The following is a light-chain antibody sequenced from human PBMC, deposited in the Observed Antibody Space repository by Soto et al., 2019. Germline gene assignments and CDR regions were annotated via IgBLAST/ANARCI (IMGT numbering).Light chain of an antibody. CDR2: DTS. V-gene: IGKV3-11*01. J-gene: IGKJ4*01. CDR3: QQRSSWPRA. Sequence: EIVLTQAVATLSKTKGERATLSCRTSQNIDTYLVWYQQKPGQPPRLLIYDTSKMATGVPDRFSGSGSGTDFTLPISSLAPEDFALYYCQQRSSWPRAFGGGTKVDIK. CDR1: QNIDTY.